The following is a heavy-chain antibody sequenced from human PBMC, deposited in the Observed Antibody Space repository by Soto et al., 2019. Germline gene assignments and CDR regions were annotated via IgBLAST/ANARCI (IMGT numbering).Heavy chain of an antibody. V-gene: IGHV4-31*03. D-gene: IGHD6-13*01. CDR2: IYYSGST. CDR1: GGSISSGGYY. J-gene: IGHJ5*02. Sequence: KPSETLSLTCTVSGGSISSGGYYWSWIRQHPGKGLEWIGYIYYSGSTYYNPSLKSRVTISVDTSKNQFSLKLSSVTAADTAVYYCARGGVGSSWEALYNWFDPWGQGTLVTVSS. CDR3: ARGGVGSSWEALYNWFDP.